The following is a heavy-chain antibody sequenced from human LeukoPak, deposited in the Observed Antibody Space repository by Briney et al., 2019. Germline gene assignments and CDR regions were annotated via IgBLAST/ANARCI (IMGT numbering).Heavy chain of an antibody. J-gene: IGHJ4*02. V-gene: IGHV3-33*01. CDR2: IWYDGSNK. CDR1: GFTFSSYG. Sequence: PGGSLRLSCAASGFTFSSYGMHWVRQAPGKGLEWVAVIWYDGSNKYYADSVKGRFTISRDNSKNTLYLQMNSLRAEDTAVYYCAREKPGEFSPFDHWGQGTLVTVSS. D-gene: IGHD3-10*01. CDR3: AREKPGEFSPFDH.